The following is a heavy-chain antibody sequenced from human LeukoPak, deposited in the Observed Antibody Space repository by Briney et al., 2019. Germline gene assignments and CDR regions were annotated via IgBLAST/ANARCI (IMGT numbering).Heavy chain of an antibody. CDR1: GGSISSSSYY. D-gene: IGHD3-10*01. V-gene: IGHV4-39*01. CDR3: ARLRSPYGSGGRY. Sequence: KPSETLSLTCTVSGGSISSSSYYWGWIRQPPGKGLEWIGSTYYSGSTYYNPSLKSPVTISVDTSKNQFSLKLSSVTAADTAVYYCARLRSPYGSGGRYWGQGTLVTVSS. CDR2: TYYSGST. J-gene: IGHJ4*02.